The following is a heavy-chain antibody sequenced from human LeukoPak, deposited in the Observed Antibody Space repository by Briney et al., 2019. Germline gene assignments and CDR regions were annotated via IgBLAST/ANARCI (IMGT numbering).Heavy chain of an antibody. V-gene: IGHV3-21*01. D-gene: IGHD5-24*01. Sequence: GGSLRLSCAASGFTFSSYSMNWVRQAPGKGLEWVSSISSSSSYIYYADSVKGRFTISRDNAKNSLYLQMNSLRAEDTAVYYCARMGGEMATGFDYWGQGTLVTVSS. J-gene: IGHJ4*02. CDR3: ARMGGEMATGFDY. CDR2: ISSSSSYI. CDR1: GFTFSSYS.